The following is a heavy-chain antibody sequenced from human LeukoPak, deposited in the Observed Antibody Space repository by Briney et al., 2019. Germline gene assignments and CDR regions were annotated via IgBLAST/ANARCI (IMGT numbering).Heavy chain of an antibody. D-gene: IGHD6-19*01. CDR3: ARRPWYSSGWYWGY. J-gene: IGHJ4*02. CDR2: INHSGST. Sequence: PSETLSLTCAVYGGSFSGYYWSWIRQPPGKGLEWIGEINHSGSTNYNPSLKSRVTISVDTSKNQFSLKLSSVTAADTAVYYCARRPWYSSGWYWGYWGQGTLVTVSS. V-gene: IGHV4-34*01. CDR1: GGSFSGYY.